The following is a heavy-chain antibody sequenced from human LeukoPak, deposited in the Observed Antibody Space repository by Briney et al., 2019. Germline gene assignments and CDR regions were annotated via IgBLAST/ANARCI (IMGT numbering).Heavy chain of an antibody. J-gene: IGHJ4*02. CDR3: ARGSKSWYSSSWYNSYYFDY. CDR1: GGSFSGYY. CDR2: INHSGST. D-gene: IGHD6-13*01. Sequence: SETLSLTCAVYGGSFSGYYWSWIRQPPGKGLEWIGEINHSGSTNYNPSLKSRVTISVDTSKNQFSLKLSSVTAADTAVYYCARGSKSWYSSSWYNSYYFDYWGQGTLVTVSS. V-gene: IGHV4-34*01.